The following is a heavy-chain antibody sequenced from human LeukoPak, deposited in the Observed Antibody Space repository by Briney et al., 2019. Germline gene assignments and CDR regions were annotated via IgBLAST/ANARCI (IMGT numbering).Heavy chain of an antibody. V-gene: IGHV3-30-3*01. CDR3: ARDPVPRTMVRGVEIDY. CDR2: ISYDGSNK. Sequence: GGSLRLSCAASGFTFSSYAMHWVRQAPGKGLEWVAVISYDGSNKYYADSVRGRFTISRDNSKNTLYLQMNSLRAEDTAVYYCARDPVPRTMVRGVEIDYWGQGTLVTVSS. D-gene: IGHD3-10*01. J-gene: IGHJ4*02. CDR1: GFTFSSYA.